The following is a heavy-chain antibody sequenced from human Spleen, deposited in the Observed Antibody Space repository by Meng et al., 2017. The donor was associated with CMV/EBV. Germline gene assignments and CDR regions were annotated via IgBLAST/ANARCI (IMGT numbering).Heavy chain of an antibody. CDR3: TRGATYISAALKNWYFDV. V-gene: IGHV1-2*02. Sequence: ASVKVSCKTAGYTFTAYYIHWVRQAPGQGLEWMGWINPASGGTNYAQKFQGRVTMTRDTSISTAYMELSRLRSDDTAVYYCTRGATYISAALKNWYFDVWGRGTQVTVSS. CDR1: GYTFTAYY. CDR2: INPASGGT. D-gene: IGHD2-15*01. J-gene: IGHJ2*01.